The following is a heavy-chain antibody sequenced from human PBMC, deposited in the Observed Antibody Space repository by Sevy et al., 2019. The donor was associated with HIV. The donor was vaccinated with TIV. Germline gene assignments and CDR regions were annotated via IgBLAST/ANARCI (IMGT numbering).Heavy chain of an antibody. CDR3: ARERYCTNGVCYTTIGMDV. J-gene: IGHJ6*02. D-gene: IGHD2-8*01. V-gene: IGHV1-8*01. CDR1: GYTFTSYD. Sequence: ASVKVSCKASGYTFTSYDINWVRQATGQGLEWMGWMNPNRGNTGYAQKFQGRVTMTRNTSISTAYMELSSLRSEDTAVYYCARERYCTNGVCYTTIGMDVWGQGTTVTVSS. CDR2: MNPNRGNT.